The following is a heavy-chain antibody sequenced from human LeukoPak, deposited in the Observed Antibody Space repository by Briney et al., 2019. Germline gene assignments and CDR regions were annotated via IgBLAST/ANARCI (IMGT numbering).Heavy chain of an antibody. CDR3: AKGNQPRACSSTSCYSPREYYFDY. Sequence: GGSLRLSCAASGFTFSSYSMNWVRQAPGKGLEWVSSISSSSSYIYYADSVKGRFTISRDNSRNTLYLQMDSLRVDDTAVYYCAKGNQPRACSSTSCYSPREYYFDYWGQGTLVTVSS. J-gene: IGHJ4*02. V-gene: IGHV3-21*04. CDR2: ISSSSSYI. D-gene: IGHD2-2*01. CDR1: GFTFSSYS.